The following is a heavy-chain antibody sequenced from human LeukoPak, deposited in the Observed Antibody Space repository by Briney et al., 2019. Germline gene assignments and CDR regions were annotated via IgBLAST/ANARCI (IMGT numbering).Heavy chain of an antibody. CDR3: ARDPGYLEWSNGMDV. J-gene: IGHJ6*02. V-gene: IGHV4-59*01. CDR2: IYYSGST. Sequence: PSETLSLTCTVSGGSISSYYWSWIRQPPGKGLEWIGYIYYSGSTNYNPSLKSRVTISVDTSENQFSLKLSSVTAADAAVYYCARDPGYLEWSNGMDVWGQGTTVTVSS. D-gene: IGHD3-3*01. CDR1: GGSISSYY.